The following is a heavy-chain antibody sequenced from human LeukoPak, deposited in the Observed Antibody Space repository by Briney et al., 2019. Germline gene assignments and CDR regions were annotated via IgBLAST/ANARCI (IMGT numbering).Heavy chain of an antibody. D-gene: IGHD4-17*01. J-gene: IGHJ4*02. Sequence: GGSLRLSCAASGFTVSSNYMSWVRQAPGKGLEWVSVIYIGGSTYYADSVKGRFTISRDNSKNTMYLQMNSLRAEDTAVYYCARVDYGDYGFDYWGQGTLVTVSS. V-gene: IGHV3-66*01. CDR3: ARVDYGDYGFDY. CDR1: GFTVSSNY. CDR2: IYIGGST.